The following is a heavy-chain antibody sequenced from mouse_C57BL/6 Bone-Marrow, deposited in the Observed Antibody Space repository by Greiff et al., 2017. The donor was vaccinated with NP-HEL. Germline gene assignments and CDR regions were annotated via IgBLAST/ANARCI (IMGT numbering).Heavy chain of an antibody. D-gene: IGHD1-1*01. Sequence: EVNLVESGGGLVKPGGSLKLSCAASGFTFSDYGMHWVRQAPEKGLEWVAYISSGSSTIYYADTVKGRFTISRDNAKNTLFLQMTSLRSEDTAMYYCARLRPYAMDYWGQGTSVTVSS. CDR3: ARLRPYAMDY. J-gene: IGHJ4*01. V-gene: IGHV5-17*01. CDR2: ISSGSSTI. CDR1: GFTFSDYG.